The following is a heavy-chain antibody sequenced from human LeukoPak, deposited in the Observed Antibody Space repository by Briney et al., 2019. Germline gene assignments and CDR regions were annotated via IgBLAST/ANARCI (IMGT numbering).Heavy chain of an antibody. V-gene: IGHV3-21*01. CDR3: ASPLLTIFGVVTDI. CDR2: ISSSSSYI. J-gene: IGHJ4*02. CDR1: GFTFSSYS. Sequence: GGSLRLSCAASGFTFSSYSMNWVRQAPGKGLEWVSSISSSSSYIYYADSVKGRLTISRDNAKNSLYLQMNSLRAEDTAVYYCASPLLTIFGVVTDIWGQGTLVTVSS. D-gene: IGHD3-3*01.